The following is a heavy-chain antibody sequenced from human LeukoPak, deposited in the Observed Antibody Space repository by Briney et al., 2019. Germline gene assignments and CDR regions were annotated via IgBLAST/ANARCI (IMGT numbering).Heavy chain of an antibody. Sequence: GGSLRLSCAASGFTFSSYAMSWVRQAPGKGLEWVSAISGSGGSTYYADSVKGRFTISRDNSKNTLYLQMNSLRAEDTAVYYCAKPPRITMVRGGLFDYWGQGTLVTVSS. V-gene: IGHV3-23*01. J-gene: IGHJ4*02. D-gene: IGHD3-10*01. CDR3: AKPPRITMVRGGLFDY. CDR2: ISGSGGST. CDR1: GFTFSSYA.